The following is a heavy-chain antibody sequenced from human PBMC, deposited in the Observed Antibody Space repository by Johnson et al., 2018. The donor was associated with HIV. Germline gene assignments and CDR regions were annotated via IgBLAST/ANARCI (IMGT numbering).Heavy chain of an antibody. CDR2: LYSSGNT. V-gene: IGHV3-66*01. J-gene: IGHJ3*02. CDR1: GFNVSNNY. D-gene: IGHD3-10*01. Sequence: VQLVESGGGLVQPGGSLGLACVGSGFNVSNNYMSWVRQPPGQGLEWVSTLYSSGNTYYADSVKGRFTISRDSSRNTLYLQMNSLRAEDTAVYYCARAHYGSGSLDIWGQGTMVTVSS. CDR3: ARAHYGSGSLDI.